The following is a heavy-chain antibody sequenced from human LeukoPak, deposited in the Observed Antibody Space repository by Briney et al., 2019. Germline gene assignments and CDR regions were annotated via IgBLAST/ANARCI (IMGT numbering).Heavy chain of an antibody. CDR2: ISYDGSNK. Sequence: PGGSLRLSCAASGFTFSTHAMHWVRQAPGKGLEWVAVISYDGSNKYYADPVKGRFTISRDNSKNTLYLQMNSLRAEDTAVYYCAREVGLDAFDIWGQGTMVTVSS. CDR1: GFTFSTHA. D-gene: IGHD1-26*01. CDR3: AREVGLDAFDI. V-gene: IGHV3-30*04. J-gene: IGHJ3*02.